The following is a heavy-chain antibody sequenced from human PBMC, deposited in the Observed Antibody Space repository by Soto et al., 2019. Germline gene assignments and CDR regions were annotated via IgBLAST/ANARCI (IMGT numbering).Heavy chain of an antibody. J-gene: IGHJ4*01. V-gene: IGHV2-5*02. CDR2: IHWDDDK. CDR3: ALSKNGGNPSF. CDR1: GFSLSTSGVG. Sequence: QITLKESGHTLVKPTQTLTLTCTFPGFSLSTSGVGVGWIRQPPGKALEWLALIHWDDDKPYRPSVKSRVTITKDTAKNQVVHTMTNMDPVDTATYNCALSKNGGNPSFWGQGTLVTVSS. D-gene: IGHD2-15*01.